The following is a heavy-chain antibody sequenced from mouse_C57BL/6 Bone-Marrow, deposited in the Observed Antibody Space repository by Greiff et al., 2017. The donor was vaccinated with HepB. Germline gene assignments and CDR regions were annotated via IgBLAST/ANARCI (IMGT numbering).Heavy chain of an antibody. D-gene: IGHD1-1*01. V-gene: IGHV1-19*01. J-gene: IGHJ4*01. CDR2: INPYNGGT. CDR3: ARRAYYYGSIYAMDY. Sequence: EVQLQQSGPVLVKPGASVKMSCKASGYTFTDYYMNWVKQSHGKSLEWIGVINPYNGGTSYNQKFKGKATLTVDKSSSTAYMELNSLTSEDSAVYYCARRAYYYGSIYAMDYWGQGTSVTVSS. CDR1: GYTFTDYY.